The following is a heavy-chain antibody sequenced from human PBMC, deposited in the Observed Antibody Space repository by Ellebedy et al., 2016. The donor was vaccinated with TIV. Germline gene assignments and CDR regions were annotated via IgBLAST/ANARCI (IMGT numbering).Heavy chain of an antibody. Sequence: KVSXKGSGYSFTSYWISWVRQMPGKGLEWMGRIDPSDSYTNYSPSFQGHVTISADKSISTAYLQWSSLKASDTAMYYCARQVRGDSGYPFDYWGQGTLVTVSS. CDR3: ARQVRGDSGYPFDY. V-gene: IGHV5-10-1*01. CDR2: IDPSDSYT. CDR1: GYSFTSYW. D-gene: IGHD3-22*01. J-gene: IGHJ4*02.